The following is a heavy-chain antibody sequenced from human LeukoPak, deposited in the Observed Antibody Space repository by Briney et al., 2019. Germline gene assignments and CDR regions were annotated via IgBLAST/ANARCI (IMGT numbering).Heavy chain of an antibody. CDR1: GFTFSGHA. D-gene: IGHD1-26*01. CDR3: AKVRVVGATLDAFDI. CDR2: ISGSSGRT. J-gene: IGHJ3*02. Sequence: GGSLRLSCAASGFTFSGHAMSWVRQAPVKGLEWVSAISGSSGRTYYADSVKGRFTISRDNSKNTLYLQMNSLRPEDTAVYYCAKVRVVGATLDAFDIWGQGTMVTVSS. V-gene: IGHV3-23*01.